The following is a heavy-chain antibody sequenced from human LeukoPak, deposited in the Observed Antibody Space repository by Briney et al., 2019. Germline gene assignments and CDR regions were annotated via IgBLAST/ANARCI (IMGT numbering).Heavy chain of an antibody. J-gene: IGHJ5*02. CDR3: ARDFAIAVAGTVFDP. CDR1: GGTFSSYA. Sequence: SVKVSCKASGGTFSSYAISWVRQAPGQGLEWMGGIIPIFGTANYAQKFQGRVTITADESTSTAYMELSSLRSEDAAVYYCARDFAIAVAGTVFDPWGQGTLVTVSS. V-gene: IGHV1-69*01. D-gene: IGHD6-19*01. CDR2: IIPIFGTA.